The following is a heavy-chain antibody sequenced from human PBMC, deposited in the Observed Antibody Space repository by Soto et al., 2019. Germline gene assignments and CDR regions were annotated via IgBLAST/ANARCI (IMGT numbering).Heavy chain of an antibody. CDR3: AKSPFVVVVAGAEYFQH. CDR1: GFTFSSYG. D-gene: IGHD2-15*01. CDR2: ISYDGSNK. J-gene: IGHJ1*01. Sequence: QVQLVESGGGVVQPGRSLRLSCAASGFTFSSYGMHWVRQAPGKGLEWVAVISYDGSNKYYADSVKGRFTISRDNSKNTLYLQMNSLRAEDTAVYYCAKSPFVVVVAGAEYFQHWGQGTLVTVSS. V-gene: IGHV3-30*18.